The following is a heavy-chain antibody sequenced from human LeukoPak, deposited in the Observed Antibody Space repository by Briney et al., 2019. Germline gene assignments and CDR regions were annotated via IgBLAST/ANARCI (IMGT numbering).Heavy chain of an antibody. CDR2: INSDGSST. D-gene: IGHD6-25*01. CDR1: GFTFSKYW. CDR3: ASEEVLAASY. V-gene: IGHV3-74*01. J-gene: IGHJ4*02. Sequence: PGGSLRLSCTASGFTFSKYWMTWVRQAPGKGLVWVSRINSDGSSTSYADSVKGRFTISRDNAKNTLYLQMNSLRAEDTAVYYCASEEVLAASYWGQGTLVTVSS.